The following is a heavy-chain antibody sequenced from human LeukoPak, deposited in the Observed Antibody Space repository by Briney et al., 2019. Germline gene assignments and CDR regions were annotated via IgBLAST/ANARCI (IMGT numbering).Heavy chain of an antibody. CDR1: GFTFSTNS. J-gene: IGHJ6*03. CDR3: AKDLTTVATPYYYYCMDV. D-gene: IGHD4-23*01. Sequence: GGSLRLSCAASGFTFSTNSMNWVRQAPGKGLEWVSSIGISSSHTFYVDSVKGRFTISRDNAENSVYLQMNSLRAEDTAVYYCAKDLTTVATPYYYYCMDVWGKGTTVTVSS. CDR2: IGISSSHT. V-gene: IGHV3-21*01.